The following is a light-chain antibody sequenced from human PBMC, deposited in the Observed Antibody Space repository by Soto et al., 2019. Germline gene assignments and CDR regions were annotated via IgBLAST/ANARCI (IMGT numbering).Light chain of an antibody. CDR2: EAS. CDR1: HDISTY. J-gene: IGKJ5*01. Sequence: DIQLTQYPSLLSASVGDRVTITCRASHDISTYLAWYQQKPGKAPKLMIYEASTLQSGAPSRFSGSGSGTEFTLTISGLLPEDFATYHCQQLNTLPFTFGQGTRLEIK. V-gene: IGKV1-9*01. CDR3: QQLNTLPFT.